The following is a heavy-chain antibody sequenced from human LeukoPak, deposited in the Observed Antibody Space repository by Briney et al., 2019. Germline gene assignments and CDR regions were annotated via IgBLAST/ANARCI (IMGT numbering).Heavy chain of an antibody. CDR1: GFMFSTHT. J-gene: IGHJ6*03. CDR2: ISYDGSNK. V-gene: IGHV3-30*01. D-gene: IGHD2-2*01. Sequence: PGASLRLSCAASGFMFSTHTMHWVRQAPGKGLEWVAVISYDGSNKYYADSVKGRFTISRDNSKNTLYLQMNSLRAEDTAVYYCVRDGHQLLLYYYYYMDVWGKGTTVTVSS. CDR3: VRDGHQLLLYYYYYMDV.